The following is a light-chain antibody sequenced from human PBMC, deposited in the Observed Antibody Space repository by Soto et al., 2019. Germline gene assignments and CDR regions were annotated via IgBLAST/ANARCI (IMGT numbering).Light chain of an antibody. J-gene: IGLJ1*01. Sequence: QSVLTQPASVSGSPEQSITISCTGTSXDVGTYNYVSWYQQHPGKAPKVMIYEVTYRPSGVSNRFSGSKFGNTASLAISVLQSEDEAEYYCSSYTGSSTLYVFGTGPKVTVL. V-gene: IGLV2-14*01. CDR2: EVT. CDR1: SXDVGTYNY. CDR3: SSYTGSSTLYV.